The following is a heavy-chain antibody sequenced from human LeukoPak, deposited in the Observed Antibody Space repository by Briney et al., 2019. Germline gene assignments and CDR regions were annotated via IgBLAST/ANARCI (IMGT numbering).Heavy chain of an antibody. CDR2: IKQDGSEK. CDR1: GFPFSSYG. V-gene: IGHV3-7*01. D-gene: IGHD5-18*01. J-gene: IGHJ3*02. Sequence: GGSLRLSCAASGFPFSSYGMHWVRQAPGKGLEWVANIKQDGSEKYYVDSMKGRFTISRDNAKNSLYLQMNSLRAEDTAVYYCARDGVQLWPRGAFDIWGRGTMVTVSS. CDR3: ARDGVQLWPRGAFDI.